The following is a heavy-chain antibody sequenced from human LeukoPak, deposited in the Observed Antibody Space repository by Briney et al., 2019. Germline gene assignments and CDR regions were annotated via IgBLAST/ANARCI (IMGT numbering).Heavy chain of an antibody. CDR1: GGSISSYY. D-gene: IGHD3-3*01. Sequence: SETLSLTCTVSGGSISSYYWSWIRQPPGKGLEGIGYIYYSGSTNYSPSLKSRVTISVDTSKNQFSLKLSSVTAADTAVYYCARGSDFWSGYDYYYYYMDVWGKGTTVTVSS. CDR2: IYYSGST. V-gene: IGHV4-59*01. J-gene: IGHJ6*03. CDR3: ARGSDFWSGYDYYYYYMDV.